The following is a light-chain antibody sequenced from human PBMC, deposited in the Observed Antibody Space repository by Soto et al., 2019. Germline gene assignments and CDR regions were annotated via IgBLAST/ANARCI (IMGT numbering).Light chain of an antibody. J-gene: IGLJ1*01. CDR2: EVS. Sequence: QSVLTQPASVSGSPGQSITISCTGTSSDVGGYNYVSWYQQHPGKAPKLMIYEVSNRPSGVSIRFSGSKSGNTASLTISGLQAEDEADYYCSSYTRSTSLDVFGNGTNVTVL. CDR1: SSDVGGYNY. CDR3: SSYTRSTSLDV. V-gene: IGLV2-14*01.